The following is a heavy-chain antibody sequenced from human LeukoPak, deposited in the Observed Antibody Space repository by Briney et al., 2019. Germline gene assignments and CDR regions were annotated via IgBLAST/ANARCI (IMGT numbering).Heavy chain of an antibody. D-gene: IGHD4-17*01. CDR3: ARDPDGDYDFDY. Sequence: GGSLRLSCAASGFSFSDYGMNWVRRAPGKGLEWLSHINSNGAVISYADSVKGRFTISRDTAKSSLYLQMDSLQIEDTAIYFCARDPDGDYDFDYWGQGTLVTVSS. CDR2: INSNGAVI. V-gene: IGHV3-48*01. CDR1: GFSFSDYG. J-gene: IGHJ4*02.